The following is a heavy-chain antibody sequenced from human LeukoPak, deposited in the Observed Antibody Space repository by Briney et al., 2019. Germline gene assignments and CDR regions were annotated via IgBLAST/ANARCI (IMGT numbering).Heavy chain of an antibody. J-gene: IGHJ4*02. CDR2: VYSGGST. V-gene: IGHV3-53*01. CDR3: ARGRDGYKLDY. D-gene: IGHD5-24*01. Sequence: GGSLRLSCAASGFTVSSNYMSWVRQAPGKGLEWVSVVYSGGSTYYADSVKGRFTISRDNSKNTLYLQMNSLRAEDTAVYYCARGRDGYKLDYWGQGTLVTVSS. CDR1: GFTVSSNY.